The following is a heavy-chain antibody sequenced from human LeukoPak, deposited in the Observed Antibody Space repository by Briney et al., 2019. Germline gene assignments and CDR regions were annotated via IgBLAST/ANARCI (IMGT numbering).Heavy chain of an antibody. D-gene: IGHD3-3*01. J-gene: IGHJ4*02. CDR2: INSDGSST. Sequence: GGSLRLSXAASGFTFSSYWMHWVRQAPGKGLVWVSRINSDGSSTSYADSVKGRFTISRDNAKNTLYLQMNSLRAEDTAVYYCASNDFWSGYYEIWGQGTLVTVSS. CDR1: GFTFSSYW. CDR3: ASNDFWSGYYEI. V-gene: IGHV3-74*01.